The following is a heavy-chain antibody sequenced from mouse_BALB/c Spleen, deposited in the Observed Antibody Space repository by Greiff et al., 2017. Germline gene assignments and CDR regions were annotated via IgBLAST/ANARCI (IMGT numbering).Heavy chain of an antibody. J-gene: IGHJ4*01. D-gene: IGHD1-1*01. CDR3: ARKNYGSIYYAMDY. CDR1: GFSLTSYG. CDR2: IWSGGST. V-gene: IGHV2-2*02. Sequence: QVQLKQSGPGLVQPSQSLSITCTVSGFSLTSYGVHWVRQSPGKGLEWLGVIWSGGSTDYNAAFISRLSISKDNSKSQVFFKMNSLQANDTAIYYCARKNYGSIYYAMDYWGQGTSVTVSS.